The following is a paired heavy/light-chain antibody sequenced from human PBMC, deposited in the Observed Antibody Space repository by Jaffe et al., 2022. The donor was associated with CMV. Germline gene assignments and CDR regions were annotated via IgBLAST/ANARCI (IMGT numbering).Heavy chain of an antibody. V-gene: IGHV3-23*01. J-gene: IGHJ4*02. CDR2: FVGSEEKS. D-gene: IGHD3-22*01. CDR1: GFTFSSYT. Sequence: EAQVLESGGELVQPGGSLRLSCSASGFTFSSYTMSWVRQAPGKGLEWVSRFVGSEEKSYYADSVKGRFSISTDRSKNTVYLQMNRLTVEDTAIYYCTKDPITYYQLLWPPFDSWGQGTLVTVSS. CDR3: TKDPITYYQLLWPPFDS.
Light chain of an antibody. CDR3: LQHSRYPFT. CDR2: ATS. CDR1: QGVSN. V-gene: IGKV1-17*03. J-gene: IGKJ3*01. Sequence: IQMTQSPSAMSASVGDRVTITCRASQGVSNLAWFQQQPGKVPKRLISATSTLETGVPPRFSGSGSGTEFTLTINSLQAEDFATYYCLQHSRYPFTFGPGTKVEIK.